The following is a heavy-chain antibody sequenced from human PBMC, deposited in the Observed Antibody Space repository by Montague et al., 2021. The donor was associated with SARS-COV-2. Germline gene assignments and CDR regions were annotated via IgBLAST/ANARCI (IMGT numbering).Heavy chain of an antibody. CDR2: IYHSGTT. Sequence: SETLSLTCTVSGFSIGSGDYWGCIRQPPGKGLEWIGSIYHSGTTXXNPSLQSRLTMLIDTSTNQFSLRLTSVTAADTAVFFCVREKAGGLRNVFDIWGQGTTVTVSS. J-gene: IGHJ3*02. V-gene: IGHV4-38-2*02. CDR3: VREKAGGLRNVFDI. CDR1: GFSIGSGDY.